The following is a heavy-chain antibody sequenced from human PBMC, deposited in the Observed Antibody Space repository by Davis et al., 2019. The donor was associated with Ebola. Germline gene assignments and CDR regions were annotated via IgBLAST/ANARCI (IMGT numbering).Heavy chain of an antibody. CDR1: GFTFSSYG. D-gene: IGHD6-19*01. CDR2: IWYDGSNI. CDR3: AKGGSGWPSDYSYGMGV. V-gene: IGHV3-33*03. Sequence: GGSLRLSCAASGFTFSSYGMHWVRQAPGKGLEWVAVIWYDGSNIYYADSVKGRFTISRDNSKNTLYLQMNSLTVEDTAVYYCAKGGSGWPSDYSYGMGVWGKGTTVTVSS. J-gene: IGHJ6*04.